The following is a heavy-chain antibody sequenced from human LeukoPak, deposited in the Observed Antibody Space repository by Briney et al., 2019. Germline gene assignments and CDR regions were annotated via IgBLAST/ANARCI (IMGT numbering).Heavy chain of an antibody. J-gene: IGHJ4*02. CDR1: GDSISSYY. D-gene: IGHD3-16*01. Sequence: SETLSLTCTVSGDSISSYYWSWIRQPPGKGLEWIGYIYHSGSTNYNPSLKSRVTISIDTSKNQFSLKLSSVTAADTAVYYCARDVVITFGGAADYWGQGTLVTVSS. CDR2: IYHSGST. V-gene: IGHV4-59*01. CDR3: ARDVVITFGGAADY.